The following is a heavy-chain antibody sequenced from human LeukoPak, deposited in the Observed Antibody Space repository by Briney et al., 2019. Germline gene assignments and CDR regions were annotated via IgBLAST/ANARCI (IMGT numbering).Heavy chain of an antibody. V-gene: IGHV5-51*01. D-gene: IGHD1-26*01. CDR3: ARLLYSGSLSYPPQH. CDR2: IYPCYSDT. J-gene: IGHJ1*01. CDR1: GYRFTSYW. Sequence: GASLKISCKGSGYRFTSYWIGWVRQMPGKGLGWMGIIYPCYSDTRYSPSFQGQVTISADKSISTAYLQWSSLKASDTDMYYCARLLYSGSLSYPPQHWGQGTLITVSS.